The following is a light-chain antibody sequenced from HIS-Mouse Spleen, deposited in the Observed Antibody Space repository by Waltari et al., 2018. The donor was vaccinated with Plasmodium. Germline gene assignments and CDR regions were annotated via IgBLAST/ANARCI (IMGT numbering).Light chain of an antibody. V-gene: IGKV3D-7*01. CDR2: GAS. J-gene: IGKJ2*01. Sequence: IVMTQSPATLSLSPGDRATLSCRASQSVSSSYLSWYQQKPGQAPRLLIYGASTRATGIPARFSGSGSGTDFTLTISSLQPEDFAVYYCQQDYNLPYTFGQGTKLEIK. CDR3: QQDYNLPYT. CDR1: QSVSSSY.